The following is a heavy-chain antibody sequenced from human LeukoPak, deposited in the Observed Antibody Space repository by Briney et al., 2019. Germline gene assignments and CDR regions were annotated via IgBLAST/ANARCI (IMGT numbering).Heavy chain of an antibody. CDR2: INHSGGT. J-gene: IGHJ6*03. CDR1: GGSFSGYY. CDR3: ARLRGWGYYYYYMDV. Sequence: MSSETLSLTCAVYGGSFSGYYWSWIRQPPGKGLEWIGEINHSGGTNYNPSLKSRVTISVDTSKNQFSLKLSSVTAADTAVYYCARLRGWGYYYYYMDVWGKGTTVTVSS. V-gene: IGHV4-34*01. D-gene: IGHD7-27*01.